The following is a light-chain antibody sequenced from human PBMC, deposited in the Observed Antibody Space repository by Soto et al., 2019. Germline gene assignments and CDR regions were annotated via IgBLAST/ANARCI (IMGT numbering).Light chain of an antibody. Sequence: DIQMTQSPSTLSASVGDRVTITCRASQSISSWLAWYQQKPGKAPKLLIYKASNLESGVPSRFSGSGSGTEFTLTISSLQPDDFAIYYCQQYNSYPLTFGPGTKVDIK. CDR3: QQYNSYPLT. V-gene: IGKV1-5*03. J-gene: IGKJ3*01. CDR2: KAS. CDR1: QSISSW.